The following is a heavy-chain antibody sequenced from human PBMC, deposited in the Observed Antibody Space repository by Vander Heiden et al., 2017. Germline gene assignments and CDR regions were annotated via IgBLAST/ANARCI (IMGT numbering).Heavy chain of an antibody. D-gene: IGHD2-2*02. Sequence: QVQLVQSGAEVKKPGASVTVSCKASGYTFTSYYMHWVRQAPGQGLEWMGIINPSGGSTSYAQKFQGRVTMTRDTSTSTVYMELSSLRSEDTAVYYCARSADIVVVPAAIGAYYYYGMDVWGEGTTVTVSS. V-gene: IGHV1-46*01. CDR1: GYTFTSYY. J-gene: IGHJ6*04. CDR2: INPSGGST. CDR3: ARSADIVVVPAAIGAYYYYGMDV.